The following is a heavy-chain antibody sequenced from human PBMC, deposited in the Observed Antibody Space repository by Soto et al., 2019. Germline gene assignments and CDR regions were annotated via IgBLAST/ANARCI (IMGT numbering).Heavy chain of an antibody. CDR2: ISWNSGSI. D-gene: IGHD3-22*01. CDR1: GFTFDDYA. V-gene: IGHV3-9*01. CDR3: AKAPSRYYDSSGYPFDY. J-gene: IGHJ4*02. Sequence: EVQLVESGGGLVQPGRSLRLSCAASGFTFDDYAMHWVRQAPGKGLEWVSGISWNSGSIGYADSVKGRFTISRDNAKNSLYRQMNSLRAEDTALYYCAKAPSRYYDSSGYPFDYWGQGTLVTVSS.